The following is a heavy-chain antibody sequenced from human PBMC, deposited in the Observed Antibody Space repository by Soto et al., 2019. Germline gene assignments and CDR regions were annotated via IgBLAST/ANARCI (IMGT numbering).Heavy chain of an antibody. CDR3: ARVMVRGVITGLYGMDV. CDR2: IIPIFGTA. Sequence: GASVKVSCKASGGTFSSYAISWVRQAPGQGLEWMGGIIPIFGTANYAQKFQGRVTITADESTSTAYMELSSLRSEDTAVYYCARVMVRGVITGLYGMDVWGQGTTVTVSS. D-gene: IGHD3-10*01. J-gene: IGHJ6*02. CDR1: GGTFSSYA. V-gene: IGHV1-69*13.